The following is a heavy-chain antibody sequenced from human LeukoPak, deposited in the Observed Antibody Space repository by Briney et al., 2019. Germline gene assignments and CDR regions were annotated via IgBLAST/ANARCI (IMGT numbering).Heavy chain of an antibody. CDR2: INPSGGST. J-gene: IGHJ3*01. CDR3: ARDDPRSGSGWPGIS. Sequence: ASVKVSCKASGYTFTSYYMHWVRQAPGQGLEWMGIINPSGGSTSYAQKFQGRVTMTRDTSTSTVYMELSSLRSEDTAVYYCARDDPRSGSGWPGISWGQGTMVTVSS. D-gene: IGHD6-19*01. V-gene: IGHV1-46*01. CDR1: GYTFTSYY.